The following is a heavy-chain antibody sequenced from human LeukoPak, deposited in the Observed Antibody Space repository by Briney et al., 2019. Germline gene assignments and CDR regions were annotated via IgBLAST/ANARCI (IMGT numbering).Heavy chain of an antibody. V-gene: IGHV3-21*01. CDR3: AVSEGYSYGYCFDY. Sequence: GGSLRLSCAASGFTFSSYSMTWVRQAPGKGLEWVSSISSSSSYIYYADSVKGRFTISRDNAKNSLYLQMNSLRAEDTAVYYCAVSEGYSYGYCFDYWGQGTLVTVSS. CDR1: GFTFSSYS. D-gene: IGHD5-18*01. CDR2: ISSSSSYI. J-gene: IGHJ4*02.